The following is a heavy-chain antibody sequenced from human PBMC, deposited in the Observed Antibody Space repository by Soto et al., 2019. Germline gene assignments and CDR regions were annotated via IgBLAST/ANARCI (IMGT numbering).Heavy chain of an antibody. CDR2: ISWNSGSI. D-gene: IGHD2-15*01. Sequence: GGSLRLSCAASGFTFDDYAMHWVRQAPGKGLEWVSGISWNSGSIGYADSVKGRFTISRDNAKNSLYLQMNSLRAEDTALYYCAKSPLGYCSGGSCYRTLYWYFDLWGRGTLVTVSS. J-gene: IGHJ2*01. V-gene: IGHV3-9*01. CDR1: GFTFDDYA. CDR3: AKSPLGYCSGGSCYRTLYWYFDL.